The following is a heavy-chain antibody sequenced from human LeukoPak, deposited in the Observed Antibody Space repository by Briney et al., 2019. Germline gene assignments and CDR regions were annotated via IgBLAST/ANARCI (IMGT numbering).Heavy chain of an antibody. Sequence: GGSLRLSCAASGFTSSSYGIHWVRQAPGKGLEWVAVIWYDGSNKYYADSVKGRFTISRDNSRNTVYLQMTSLRAEDTALYYCAREGGSGYAGDYWGQGTLVTVSS. CDR3: AREGGSGYAGDY. V-gene: IGHV3-33*01. CDR2: IWYDGSNK. D-gene: IGHD5-12*01. J-gene: IGHJ4*02. CDR1: GFTSSSYG.